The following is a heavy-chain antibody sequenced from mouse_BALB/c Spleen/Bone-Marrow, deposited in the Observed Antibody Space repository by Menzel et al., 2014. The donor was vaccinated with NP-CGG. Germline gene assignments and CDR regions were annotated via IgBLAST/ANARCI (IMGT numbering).Heavy chain of an antibody. Sequence: LVESGAELVRPGTSVKVSCKASGYAFTDYLMEWLKQRPGQGLEWIGVINPGSGSTNYNEKFKDKATLTADKSSSTAYMQLSSLTSDDSAVYFCARYDGYSDYWGQGTILTVSS. CDR1: GYAFTDYL. J-gene: IGHJ2*01. V-gene: IGHV1-54*01. CDR2: INPGSGST. CDR3: ARYDGYSDY. D-gene: IGHD2-3*01.